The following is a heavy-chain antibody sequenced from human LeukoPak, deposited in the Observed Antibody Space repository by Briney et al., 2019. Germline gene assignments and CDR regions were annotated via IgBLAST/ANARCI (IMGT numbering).Heavy chain of an antibody. J-gene: IGHJ4*02. V-gene: IGHV3-23*01. Sequence: PGGSLRLSCAASGFTFSNYAMSWVRQAPGKGLEWVSAISGSGGSTYYADSVKGRFTISRDDSKNTLSLQMNSLRVEDTAVYYCARDLAWGAFDYWGQGTLVTVSS. CDR3: ARDLAWGAFDY. CDR2: ISGSGGST. CDR1: GFTFSNYA. D-gene: IGHD7-27*01.